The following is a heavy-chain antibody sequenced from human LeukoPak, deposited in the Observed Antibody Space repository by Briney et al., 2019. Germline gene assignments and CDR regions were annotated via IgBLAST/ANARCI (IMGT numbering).Heavy chain of an antibody. D-gene: IGHD6-19*01. CDR2: IIPILGTT. CDR3: ATRIAVAGDRAFDI. J-gene: IGHJ3*02. V-gene: IGHV1-69*08. Sequence: ASVKVSCKASGGTFSSYTISWVRHAPGQGLEWMGRIIPILGTTNYAQKFQGRVTITADKSTSTAYMELSSLRSEDTAVYYCATRIAVAGDRAFDIWGQGTMVTVSS. CDR1: GGTFSSYT.